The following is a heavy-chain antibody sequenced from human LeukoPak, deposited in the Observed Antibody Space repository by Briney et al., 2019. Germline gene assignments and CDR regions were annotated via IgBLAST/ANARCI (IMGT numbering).Heavy chain of an antibody. CDR2: INSDGSEG. CDR3: ARSSYSSSSSV. Sequence: GGSLRLSCAVSGFTFSGFWMSWSRQAPGKGLEWVAGINSDGSEGYYADVVKGRFTIPRDNAKNSLYLQINSLRAEDTAVYYCARSSYSSSSSVWGQGTMVTVSS. D-gene: IGHD6-6*01. CDR1: GFTFSGFW. J-gene: IGHJ3*01. V-gene: IGHV3-7*03.